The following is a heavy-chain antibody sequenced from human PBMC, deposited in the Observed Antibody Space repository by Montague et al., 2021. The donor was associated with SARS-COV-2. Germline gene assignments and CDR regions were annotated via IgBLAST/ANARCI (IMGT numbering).Heavy chain of an antibody. CDR3: AADYGERDWFDP. CDR1: GGSISSSSYY. J-gene: IGHJ5*02. Sequence: SETLSLTCTVSGGSISSSSYYWGWIRQPPGKGLEWIGSIYDSGSTYYNPSLKSRVTISVDTSKNQFSVKLSSVTAADTAVYYCAADYGERDWFDPWGQGTLVTVSS. CDR2: IYDSGST. D-gene: IGHD4-17*01. V-gene: IGHV4-39*01.